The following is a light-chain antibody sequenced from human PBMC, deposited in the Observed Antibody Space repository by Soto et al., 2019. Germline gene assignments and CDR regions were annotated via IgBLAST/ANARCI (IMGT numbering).Light chain of an antibody. Sequence: QSALTQPASVSGSPGQSITISCTGTGSDVGGYNYVSWYQQHPGKAPKLMIYDVNSRPSGVSNRFSGSKSGNTASLTISGLQAEYESDYYCSSYTTSSPLVFGGGTKLTVL. CDR3: SSYTTSSPLV. J-gene: IGLJ3*02. V-gene: IGLV2-14*01. CDR1: GSDVGGYNY. CDR2: DVN.